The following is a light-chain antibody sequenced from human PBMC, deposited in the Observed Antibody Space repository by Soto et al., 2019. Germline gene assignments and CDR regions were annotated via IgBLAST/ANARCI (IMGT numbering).Light chain of an antibody. V-gene: IGKV1-5*03. CDR2: KAT. J-gene: IGKJ1*01. CDR1: QSISNW. CDR3: QQYNSYSWA. Sequence: DIQMTQSPSTLSASVGDRVTITCRASQSISNWLAWSQQKPGEAPKLMNYKATNLENGVPSRFSGSGSGTEFTLTISSLQSDDFATYYCQQYNSYSWAFGQGTKVEIK.